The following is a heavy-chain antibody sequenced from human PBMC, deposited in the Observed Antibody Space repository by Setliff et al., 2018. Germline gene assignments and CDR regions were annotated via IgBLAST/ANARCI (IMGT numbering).Heavy chain of an antibody. CDR1: GESFSNNY. Sequence: SETLSLTCSVYGESFSNNYWSWIRQPPGKGLESIGYIQKSGGTNYNPALKSRVTISVDTSTNQFSLKLRSATAADTAVYYCARDMGQPYYFESWGLGTLVTVSS. D-gene: IGHD1-1*01. J-gene: IGHJ4*02. CDR3: ARDMGQPYYFES. V-gene: IGHV4-59*12. CDR2: IQKSGGT.